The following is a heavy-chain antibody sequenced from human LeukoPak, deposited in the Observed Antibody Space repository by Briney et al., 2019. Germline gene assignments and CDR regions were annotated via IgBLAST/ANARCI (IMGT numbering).Heavy chain of an antibody. CDR2: IIPIFGTA. Sequence: SVKVSFKASGGTFSSYAISWVRQAPGQGLEWMGGIIPIFGTANYAQKFQGRVTITADESTSTAYMELSSLRSEDTAVYYCAREIRGDLTRAYYYYGMDVWGQGTTVTVSS. D-gene: IGHD4-17*01. J-gene: IGHJ6*02. V-gene: IGHV1-69*13. CDR3: AREIRGDLTRAYYYYGMDV. CDR1: GGTFSSYA.